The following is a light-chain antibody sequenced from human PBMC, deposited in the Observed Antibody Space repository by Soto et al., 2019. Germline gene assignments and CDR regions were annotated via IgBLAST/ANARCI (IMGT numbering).Light chain of an antibody. V-gene: IGLV2-14*01. CDR2: EVS. CDR1: SSDVGGYNY. Sequence: QSALTQPASVSGSPGQSITISCTGTSSDVGGYNYVSWYQQHPGKAPKLMMYEVSNRPSGVSNRCSGSKSGNTASLTISGLQAEEEADYYCSSYTSSSPFVFGTGTKLTVL. CDR3: SSYTSSSPFV. J-gene: IGLJ1*01.